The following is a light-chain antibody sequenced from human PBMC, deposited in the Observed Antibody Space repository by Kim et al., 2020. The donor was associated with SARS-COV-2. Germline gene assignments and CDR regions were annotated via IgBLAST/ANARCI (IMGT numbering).Light chain of an antibody. CDR2: DAS. J-gene: IGKJ5*01. V-gene: IGKV3-11*01. CDR3: HQRNQWPIT. CDR1: QGVSSD. Sequence: EIVLTQSPDTLSLSPGERATLSCRASQGVSSDLAWYQQKSGQPPRLLIYDASNRATGIPARFIGSGSGTVFTLTISSLDPEDFAVYYCHQRNQWPITFGRGTRLEIK.